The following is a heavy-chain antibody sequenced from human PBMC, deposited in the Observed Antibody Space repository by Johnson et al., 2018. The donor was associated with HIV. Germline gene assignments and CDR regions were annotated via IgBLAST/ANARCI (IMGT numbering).Heavy chain of an antibody. CDR2: INWNGGST. V-gene: IGHV3-20*04. Sequence: VHLVESGGGLVQPGGSLILSCAASGFTFSSYWMSWVRQAPGKGLEWVSGINWNGGSTGYADSVKGRFTISRDNAKNSLYLQVHSLRVEDTAVYYCARDGLVEGTYPPDAFDIWGQGKMITVSS. CDR1: GFTFSSYW. D-gene: IGHD3-16*02. J-gene: IGHJ3*02. CDR3: ARDGLVEGTYPPDAFDI.